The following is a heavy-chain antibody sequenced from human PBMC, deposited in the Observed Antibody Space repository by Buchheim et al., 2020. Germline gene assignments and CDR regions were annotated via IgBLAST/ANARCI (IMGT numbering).Heavy chain of an antibody. V-gene: IGHV3-23*01. J-gene: IGHJ4*02. D-gene: IGHD3-16*01. CDR2: IRGGGDST. Sequence: EVQMLESGGDLVQPGGSLRLSCTASGFSFSDYDMSWVRQAPGRGLEYVSAIRGGGDSTYYADSVKGRFTISRDNSKNTLYLQMHSLRAEDTAVYYCAKDYVWGRTVGVSEKLDYWGPGTL. CDR3: AKDYVWGRTVGVSEKLDY. CDR1: GFSFSDYD.